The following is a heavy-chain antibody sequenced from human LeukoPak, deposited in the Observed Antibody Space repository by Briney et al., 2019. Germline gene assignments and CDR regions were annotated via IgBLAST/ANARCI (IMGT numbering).Heavy chain of an antibody. CDR2: IYYSGST. V-gene: IGHV4-59*08. J-gene: IGHJ3*02. Sequence: SETLSLTCTVSGGSISSYYWSWIRQPPGKGLEWIGYIYYSGSTNYNPSLKSRVTISVDTSKNQFSLKLSSVTAADTAVYYCAGAVVTYDAFDIWGQGTVVTVSS. CDR1: GGSISSYY. CDR3: AGAVVTYDAFDI. D-gene: IGHD4-23*01.